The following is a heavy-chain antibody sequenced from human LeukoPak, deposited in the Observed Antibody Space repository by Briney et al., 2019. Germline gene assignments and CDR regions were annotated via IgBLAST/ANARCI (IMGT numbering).Heavy chain of an antibody. Sequence: PGGSLRLSCAASGFTFSSFAMTWVPQAPGKGLEWVSVISGSGGKTYYADSVKGRFTLSRDNSNRTLFLEMSSLRVEDTAVYYCAREGTYYDSSGYYVSWGQGTLVTVSA. D-gene: IGHD3-22*01. CDR3: AREGTYYDSSGYYVS. V-gene: IGHV3-23*01. CDR1: GFTFSSFA. J-gene: IGHJ5*02. CDR2: ISGSGGKT.